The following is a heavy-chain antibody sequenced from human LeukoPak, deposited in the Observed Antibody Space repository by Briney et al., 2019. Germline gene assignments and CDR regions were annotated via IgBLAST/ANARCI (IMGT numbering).Heavy chain of an antibody. J-gene: IGHJ4*02. CDR3: AKDAVAPGSGGDYFDY. Sequence: GGSLRLSCAASGFTFDDYGMSWVRQAPGKGLEWVSVITGNGGRTYYADSVKGRFTISRDNSKNTLSLQMNSLRADDTAVYYCAKDAVAPGSGGDYFDYWGQGTLVTVSS. CDR2: ITGNGGRT. D-gene: IGHD3-10*01. CDR1: GFTFDDYG. V-gene: IGHV3-23*01.